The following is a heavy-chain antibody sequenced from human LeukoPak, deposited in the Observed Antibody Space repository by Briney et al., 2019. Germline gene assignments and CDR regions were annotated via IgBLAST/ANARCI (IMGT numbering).Heavy chain of an antibody. J-gene: IGHJ4*02. D-gene: IGHD2-21*02. CDR3: AKGPRHCGGDCFSLLDC. Sequence: GGPLRLSCAASGFTHSSYSISWLRQATGKALEWVTLISCGAGSTYYAAAVKGRCIISRDNSKNTLLLLMNSRRAEDTAVYYCAKGPRHCGGDCFSLLDCWGQGTLVTVSS. V-gene: IGHV3-23*01. CDR1: GFTHSSYS. CDR2: ISCGAGST.